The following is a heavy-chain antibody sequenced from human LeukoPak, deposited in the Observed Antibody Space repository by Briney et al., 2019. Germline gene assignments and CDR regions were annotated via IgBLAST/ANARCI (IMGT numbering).Heavy chain of an antibody. CDR2: ISAYNGNT. D-gene: IGHD4-17*01. CDR1: GYTFTGYY. Sequence: ASVKVSCKASGYTFTGYYMHWVRQAPGQGLEWMGWISAYNGNTNYAQKLQGRVTMTTDTSTSTAYMELRSLRSDDTAVYYCAREDGDYYTLSYFDYWGQGILVTVSS. V-gene: IGHV1-18*04. J-gene: IGHJ4*02. CDR3: AREDGDYYTLSYFDY.